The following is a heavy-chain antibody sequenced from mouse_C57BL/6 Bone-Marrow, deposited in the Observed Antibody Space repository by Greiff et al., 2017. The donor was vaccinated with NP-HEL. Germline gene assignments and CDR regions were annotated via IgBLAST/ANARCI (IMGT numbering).Heavy chain of an antibody. D-gene: IGHD2-5*01. CDR1: GYTFTDYE. CDR3: TRWGIQGYSNYVGCYFDY. J-gene: IGHJ2*01. V-gene: IGHV1-15*01. Sequence: VKLQESGAELVRPGASVTLSCKASGYTFTDYEMHWVKQTPVHGLEWIGAIDPETGGTAYNQKFKGKAILTADKSSSTAYMELRSLTSEDSAVYYCTRWGIQGYSNYVGCYFDYWGQGTTLTVSS. CDR2: IDPETGGT.